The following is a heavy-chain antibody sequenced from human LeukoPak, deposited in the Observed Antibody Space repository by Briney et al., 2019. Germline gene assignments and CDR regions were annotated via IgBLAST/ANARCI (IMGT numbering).Heavy chain of an antibody. CDR3: AREPQFFQFVVVPAANWSFDL. CDR2: IYYNGST. CDR1: GASFSTNY. J-gene: IGHJ2*01. D-gene: IGHD2-2*01. Sequence: SETLSLTCSVSGASFSTNYWSWIRQPPGRGLEWIGYIYYNGSTNYNPSLKSRVTISVDTSKNQFSLKLSAVTAADTAVYYCAREPQFFQFVVVPAANWSFDLWGRGTLVTVSS. V-gene: IGHV4-59*01.